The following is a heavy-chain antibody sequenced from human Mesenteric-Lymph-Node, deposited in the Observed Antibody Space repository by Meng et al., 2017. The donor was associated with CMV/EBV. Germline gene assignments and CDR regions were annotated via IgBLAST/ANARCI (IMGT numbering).Heavy chain of an antibody. D-gene: IGHD2-2*01. J-gene: IGHJ6*02. CDR2: ISSSSSTI. CDR1: GFTFSSYS. Sequence: GESLKISCAASGFTFSSYSMNWVRQAPGKGLEWVSYISSSSSTIYYADSVKGRFTISRDNAKNSLYLQMNSLRAEDTAVYYCAEEGMRIVVVPAAGMDVWGQGTTVTVSS. V-gene: IGHV3-48*04. CDR3: AEEGMRIVVVPAAGMDV.